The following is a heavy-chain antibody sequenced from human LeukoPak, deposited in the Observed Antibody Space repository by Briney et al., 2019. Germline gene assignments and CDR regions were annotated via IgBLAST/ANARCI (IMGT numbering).Heavy chain of an antibody. V-gene: IGHV3-23*01. CDR2: ISGSGGST. J-gene: IGHJ4*02. D-gene: IGHD3-10*01. CDR3: AKNSFYYDSGSYFFDY. CDR1: GFTFSSYD. Sequence: GGSLGLSCAASGFTFSSYDMSWVRQPPGKGLEWVSIISGSGGSTSYADSVKGRFTISRDISKNTLYLQMNSLRAEDTAVYYCAKNSFYYDSGSYFFDYWGQGTLVTVSS.